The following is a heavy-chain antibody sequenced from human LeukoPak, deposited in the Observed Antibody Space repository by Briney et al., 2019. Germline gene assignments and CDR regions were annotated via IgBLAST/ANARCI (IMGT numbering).Heavy chain of an antibody. CDR1: GLTFSNYA. Sequence: GGTLRLSCAASGLTFSNYAMNWVRQASGKGLEWVSGITDSGRKTYYADYVKGRFSISRDNSKNTVYLQMSDLRAEDTAVYYCAKITKATTPNYWGQGTLVTVSS. CDR3: AKITKATTPNY. V-gene: IGHV3-23*01. J-gene: IGHJ4*02. D-gene: IGHD4-17*01. CDR2: ITDSGRKT.